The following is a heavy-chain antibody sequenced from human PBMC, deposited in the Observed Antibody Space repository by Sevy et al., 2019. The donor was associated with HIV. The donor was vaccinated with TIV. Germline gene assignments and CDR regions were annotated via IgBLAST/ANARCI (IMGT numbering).Heavy chain of an antibody. D-gene: IGHD3-22*01. CDR1: GYTFTTYG. CDR2: ISAYNGNT. CDR3: AGGGDYYDSWRYYPGRVFDI. V-gene: IGHV1-18*01. Sequence: ASVKVSCKASGYTFTTYGITWVRPAPGQGLEWVGWISAYNGNTNYTRKIQGRVTMTTDTSTSTAYVELRSLRSDDTAVYYCAGGGDYYDSWRYYPGRVFDIRGQGTMVTVSS. J-gene: IGHJ3*02.